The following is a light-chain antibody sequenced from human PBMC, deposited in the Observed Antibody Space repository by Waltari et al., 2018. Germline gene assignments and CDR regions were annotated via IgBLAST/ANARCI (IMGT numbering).Light chain of an antibody. CDR2: KAS. CDR1: QSISDW. V-gene: IGKV1-5*03. J-gene: IGKJ2*01. CDR3: QQYSSELYT. Sequence: DIQMTQSPSTLSASVGDRVTITCRASQSISDWLAWYQQKPGKAPKLLIQKASTLKSGVPSRFSGSGSGTEFTLTVTSLQPDDVATYFCQQYSSELYTFGQGTKLEIK.